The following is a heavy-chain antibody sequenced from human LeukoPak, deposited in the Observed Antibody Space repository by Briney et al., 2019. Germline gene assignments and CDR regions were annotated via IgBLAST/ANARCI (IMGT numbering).Heavy chain of an antibody. J-gene: IGHJ5*02. D-gene: IGHD3-10*01. Sequence: GGSLRLSCSASGFTSSSYWMHWVRQVPGKGLVWVSRISGDGTARNYADSVKGRFTISRDDAKNTVDLQMNSLRGEDTAVYYCVRGRGSYGWFDPWGQGTLVTVSS. CDR1: GFTSSSYW. CDR2: ISGDGTAR. CDR3: VRGRGSYGWFDP. V-gene: IGHV3-74*01.